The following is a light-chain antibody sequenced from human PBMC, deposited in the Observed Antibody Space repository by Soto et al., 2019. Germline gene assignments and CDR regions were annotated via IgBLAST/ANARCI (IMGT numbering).Light chain of an antibody. V-gene: IGKV3-20*01. J-gene: IGKJ3*01. Sequence: EIVLTQSPGTLSLSPGERATLSCMASQSVSSKYLARYQQKPGQAPRVLIYGTSIRASGVPERFSGGGSGTDFTLTITRLEPEDFAVYYCQQYGSSLFTFGPGTKVDNK. CDR2: GTS. CDR1: QSVSSKY. CDR3: QQYGSSLFT.